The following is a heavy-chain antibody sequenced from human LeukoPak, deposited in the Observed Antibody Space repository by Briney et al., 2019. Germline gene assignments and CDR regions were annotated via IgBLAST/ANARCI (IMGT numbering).Heavy chain of an antibody. Sequence: GGSLRLSCAASGFTFSSYSMNWVRQAPGKGLEWVSVIYSGGSTYYADSVKGRFTISRDNSKNTLYLQMYSLRAEDTAVYYCARDPDSSGFDYWGQGTLVTVSS. J-gene: IGHJ4*02. V-gene: IGHV3-66*02. D-gene: IGHD3-22*01. CDR3: ARDPDSSGFDY. CDR2: IYSGGST. CDR1: GFTFSSYS.